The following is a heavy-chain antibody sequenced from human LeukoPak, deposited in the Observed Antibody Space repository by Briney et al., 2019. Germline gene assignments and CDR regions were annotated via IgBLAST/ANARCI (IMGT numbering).Heavy chain of an antibody. J-gene: IGHJ6*03. D-gene: IGHD3-3*01. V-gene: IGHV4-59*01. Sequence: SETLSLTCTFSGGSISTYYWSWIRQPPGKGLEWIGYIYYSGSTDYNPSLKSRVTISVDTSKNQFSLRLNSVTAADTAVYYCARLLGGDPYYMDVWAKGPRSPSP. CDR3: ARLLGGDPYYMDV. CDR1: GGSISTYY. CDR2: IYYSGST.